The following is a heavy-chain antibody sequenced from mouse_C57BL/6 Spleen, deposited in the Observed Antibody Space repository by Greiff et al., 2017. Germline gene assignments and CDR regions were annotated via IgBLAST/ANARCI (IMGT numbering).Heavy chain of an antibody. CDR3: ARSDYGSSYYFDY. D-gene: IGHD1-1*01. CDR2: IYPGAGDT. CDR1: GYAFSSYW. V-gene: IGHV1-80*01. J-gene: IGHJ2*01. Sequence: QVQLKESGAELVKPGASVRISCKASGYAFSSYWVNWVKQRPGTGLGRLGQIYPGAGDTNYNGKFKGKATLTADKSSSAAYMQLSSLTSEDSAVYFCARSDYGSSYYFDYWGQGTTLTVSS.